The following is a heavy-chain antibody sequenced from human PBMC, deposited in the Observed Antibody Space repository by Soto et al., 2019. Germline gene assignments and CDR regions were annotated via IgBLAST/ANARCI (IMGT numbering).Heavy chain of an antibody. J-gene: IGHJ6*02. CDR3: ARASYYYGSGSYYNAPSYYYYYYGMDV. CDR2: MNPNSGNT. V-gene: IGHV1-8*01. Sequence: ASVKVSCKASGYTFTSYDINWVRQATEQGLEWMGWMNPNSGNTGYAQKFQGRVTMTRNTSISTAYMELSSLRSEDTAVYYCARASYYYGSGSYYNAPSYYYYYYGMDVWGQGTTVTVSS. D-gene: IGHD3-10*01. CDR1: GYTFTSYD.